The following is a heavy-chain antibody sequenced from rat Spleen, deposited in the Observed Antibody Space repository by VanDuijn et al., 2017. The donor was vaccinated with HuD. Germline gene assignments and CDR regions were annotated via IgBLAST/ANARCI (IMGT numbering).Heavy chain of an antibody. J-gene: IGHJ4*01. Sequence: EVQLVESGGGLVQPGRSLKLSCAASGFTFSDYYMAWVRQAPTKGLEWVASISYDGGSTYYRDSVKGRFTISRDNAKSSLYLQMDSLRSEDTATYYCTTETIAAIFGVMDAWGQGASVTVSS. D-gene: IGHD1-2*01. V-gene: IGHV5-20*01. CDR3: TTETIAAIFGVMDA. CDR2: ISYDGGST. CDR1: GFTFSDYY.